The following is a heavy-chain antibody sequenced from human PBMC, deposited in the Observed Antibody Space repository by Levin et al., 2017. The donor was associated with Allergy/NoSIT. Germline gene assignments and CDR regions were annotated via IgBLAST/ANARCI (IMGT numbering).Heavy chain of an antibody. Sequence: GGSLRLSCAASGLTFSTSAMNWVRQAPGKGLEWVSYISSTSSTVYYADSVRGRFTISRDNAKNSMYLQMNSLRDEDTAVYYCSADLRSWGQGTLVTVSS. CDR2: ISSTSSTV. CDR1: GLTFSTSA. CDR3: SADLRS. V-gene: IGHV3-48*02. J-gene: IGHJ4*02.